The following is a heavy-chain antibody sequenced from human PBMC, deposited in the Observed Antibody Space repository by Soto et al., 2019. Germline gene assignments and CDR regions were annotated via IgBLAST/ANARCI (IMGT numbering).Heavy chain of an antibody. CDR3: AKPLATDFEY. D-gene: IGHD6-25*01. CDR1: GLTFSSHA. Sequence: EVQLLESGGGLVQPGGSLRLSCAASGLTFSSHAMSWVRQAPGKGLEWVSSISVSGGSTYYADSVKGRFTISRDNSRNTLYLQMNSLRAEDTAVYYCAKPLATDFEYWGQGTLVTVSS. CDR2: ISVSGGST. V-gene: IGHV3-23*01. J-gene: IGHJ4*02.